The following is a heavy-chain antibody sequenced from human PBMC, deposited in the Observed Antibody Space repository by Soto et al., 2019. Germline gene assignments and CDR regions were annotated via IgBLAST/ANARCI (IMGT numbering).Heavy chain of an antibody. V-gene: IGHV4-31*03. Sequence: QVQLQESGPGLVKPSQTLSLTCTVPGGSISSGGYYWSWIRQHPGKGLEWIGYIYYSGSTYYNPSLKSRVTISVDTSKNQFSLKLSSVTAADTAVYYCARRSIAAAGWWFDPWGQGTLVTVSS. D-gene: IGHD6-13*01. CDR3: ARRSIAAAGWWFDP. CDR2: IYYSGST. CDR1: GGSISSGGYY. J-gene: IGHJ5*02.